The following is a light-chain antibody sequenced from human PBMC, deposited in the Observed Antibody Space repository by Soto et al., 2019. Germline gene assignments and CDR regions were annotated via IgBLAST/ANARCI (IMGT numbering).Light chain of an antibody. CDR1: NIGNKR. V-gene: IGLV3-21*02. J-gene: IGLJ1*01. CDR2: DDS. CDR3: QVWDSNSVYV. Sequence: SYELTQPPSVSVAPGQTARITCGGNNIGNKRVHWYQQKPGQAPVLVVYDDSDRPSGIPERFSGSNSGNTATLSISRVEAGDEADYYCQVWDSNSVYVFGTGTKVIVL.